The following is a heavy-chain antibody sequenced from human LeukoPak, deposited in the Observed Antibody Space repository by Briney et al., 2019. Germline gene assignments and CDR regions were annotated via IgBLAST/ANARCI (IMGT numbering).Heavy chain of an antibody. D-gene: IGHD2-15*01. CDR3: ARGIARSKAGGL. Sequence: SETLSLTCAVHGGSFYDYYCSWIRQPPGKGLEWIGEIHPHGIFYYNSSLPSRVRISIDTSKSQFSLRLTSVTAADTAFSYYARGIARSKAGGLWGEGSLVIVSS. CDR1: GGSFYDYY. CDR2: IHPHGIF. V-gene: IGHV4-34*01. J-gene: IGHJ4*02.